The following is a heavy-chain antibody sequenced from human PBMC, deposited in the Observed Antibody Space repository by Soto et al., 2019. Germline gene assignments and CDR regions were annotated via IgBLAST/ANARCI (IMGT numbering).Heavy chain of an antibody. V-gene: IGHV3-23*01. CDR3: AKDLDYYDSSGYYCNLDY. CDR2: ISGSGGST. D-gene: IGHD3-22*01. CDR1: GFTFSSYA. J-gene: IGHJ4*02. Sequence: GGSLRLSCAASGFTFSSYAMSWVRQAPGKGLEWVSAISGSGGSTYYADSVKGRFTISRDNSKNTLYLQMNSLRAEDTAVYYCAKDLDYYDSSGYYCNLDYWGQGTLVTVSS.